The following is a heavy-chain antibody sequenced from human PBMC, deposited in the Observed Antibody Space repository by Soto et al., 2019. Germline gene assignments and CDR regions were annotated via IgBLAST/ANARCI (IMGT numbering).Heavy chain of an antibody. CDR3: ARGTPLRYFDWLLRVNAFDI. CDR1: GCSISSYY. D-gene: IGHD3-9*01. J-gene: IGHJ3*02. Sequence: SVSLSLTRAFSGCSISSYYWSGIRQPPGKGLEWIGYIYYSGSTNYNPSLKSRVTISVDTSKNQFSLKLSSVTAADTAVYYCARGTPLRYFDWLLRVNAFDIWGQGTMVTVS. V-gene: IGHV4-59*01. CDR2: IYYSGST.